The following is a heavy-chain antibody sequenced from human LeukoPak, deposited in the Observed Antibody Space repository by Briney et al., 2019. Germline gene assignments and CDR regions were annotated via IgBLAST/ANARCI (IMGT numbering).Heavy chain of an antibody. D-gene: IGHD6-13*01. V-gene: IGHV3-11*04. CDR1: GFTFSDYY. CDR3: ARVGNRAAAGTFDP. J-gene: IGHJ5*02. CDR2: ISGGGSTL. Sequence: GGSLRLSCEASGFTFSDYYMTWIRQTPGEGLEWVSFISGGGSTLFYADSVKGRFTVSRDNARNSLYLQMSSLRVEDTAVYYCARVGNRAAAGTFDPWGQGTLVTASS.